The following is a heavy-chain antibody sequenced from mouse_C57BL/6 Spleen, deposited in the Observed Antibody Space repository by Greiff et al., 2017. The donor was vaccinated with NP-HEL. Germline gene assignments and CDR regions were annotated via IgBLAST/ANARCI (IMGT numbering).Heavy chain of an antibody. D-gene: IGHD2-4*01. CDR3: ARGDYDGSLFAY. V-gene: IGHV1-80*01. CDR2: IYPGDGDT. CDR1: GYAFSSYW. Sequence: QVQLQQSGAELVKPGASVKISCKASGYAFSSYWMNWVKQRPGKGLEWIRQIYPGDGDTNYNGKFKGKATLTADKSSSTAYMQLSSLTSEDSAVYFCARGDYDGSLFAYWGQGTLVTVSA. J-gene: IGHJ3*01.